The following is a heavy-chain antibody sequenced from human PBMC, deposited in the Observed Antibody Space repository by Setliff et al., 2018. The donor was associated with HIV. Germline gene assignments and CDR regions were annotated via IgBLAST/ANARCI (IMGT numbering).Heavy chain of an antibody. CDR3: ARLSGLYYYDSSGYYYGHYFDY. Sequence: ASVKVSCKASGYTFTSYAMHWVRQAPGQRLEWMGWINAGNGNTKYSQKFQGRVTITRDTSASTAYMELSSLRSEDTAVYYCARLSGLYYYDSSGYYYGHYFDYWGQGTLVTVSS. V-gene: IGHV1-3*01. CDR2: INAGNGNT. J-gene: IGHJ4*02. D-gene: IGHD3-22*01. CDR1: GYTFTSYA.